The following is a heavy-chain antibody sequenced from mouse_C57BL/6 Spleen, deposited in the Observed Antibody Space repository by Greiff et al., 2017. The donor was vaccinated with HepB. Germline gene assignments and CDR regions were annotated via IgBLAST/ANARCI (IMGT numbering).Heavy chain of an antibody. V-gene: IGHV1-72*01. CDR3: ARGDYYGSSYLSFAY. D-gene: IGHD1-1*01. J-gene: IGHJ3*01. CDR2: IDPNSGGT. Sequence: QVQLQQPGAELVKPGASVKLSCKASGYTFTSYWMHWVKQRPGRGLEWIGRIDPNSGGTKYNEKFKSKATLTVDKPSSTAYMQLSSLTSEDSAVYYCARGDYYGSSYLSFAYWGQRTLVTVSA. CDR1: GYTFTSYW.